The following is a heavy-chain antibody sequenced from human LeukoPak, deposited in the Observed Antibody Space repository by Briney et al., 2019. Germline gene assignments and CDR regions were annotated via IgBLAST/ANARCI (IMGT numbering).Heavy chain of an antibody. CDR2: FDPEDGET. Sequence: ASVKVSCKVSGYTLTELSMHWVRQAPGKGLEWMGGFDPEDGETIYAQKFQGRVTMTEDTSTDTAYMELSSLRSEDTAVYYCAAAAGKGNWFDPWGQGTLVTVSS. J-gene: IGHJ5*02. CDR1: GYTLTELS. CDR3: AAAAGKGNWFDP. D-gene: IGHD6-13*01. V-gene: IGHV1-24*01.